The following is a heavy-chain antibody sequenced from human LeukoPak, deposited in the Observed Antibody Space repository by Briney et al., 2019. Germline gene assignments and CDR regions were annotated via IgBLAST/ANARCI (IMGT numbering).Heavy chain of an antibody. CDR1: GFTFSTYW. CDR2: IKQDGSVK. D-gene: IGHD5-12*01. J-gene: IGHJ4*02. CDR3: VRGGYGPDY. V-gene: IGHV3-7*03. Sequence: GGSLRLSCAASGFTFSTYWMSWVRQAPGKGLQWVANIKQDGSVKNYVDSVKGRFTISRDNAKNSLYLQMNSLRADDTAMYYCVRGGYGPDYWGQGTLVTVSS.